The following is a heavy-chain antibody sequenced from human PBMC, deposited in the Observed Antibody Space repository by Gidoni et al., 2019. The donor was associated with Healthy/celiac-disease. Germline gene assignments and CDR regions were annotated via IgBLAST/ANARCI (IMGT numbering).Heavy chain of an antibody. D-gene: IGHD2-15*01. Sequence: EVQLVESGGGLVQPGRSLRPSCTASGFTFGDYAMSWFRQAPGKGLEWVGFIRSKAYSGTTEYAASVKGRFTISRDDSKSIAYLQMNSLKTEDTAVYYCTRAAGELRAATFGGQGTLVTVSS. CDR3: TRAAGELRAATF. CDR1: GFTFGDYA. V-gene: IGHV3-49*03. CDR2: IRSKAYSGTT. J-gene: IGHJ4*02.